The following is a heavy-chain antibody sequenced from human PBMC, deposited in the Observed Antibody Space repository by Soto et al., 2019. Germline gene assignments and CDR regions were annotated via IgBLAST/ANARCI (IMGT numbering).Heavy chain of an antibody. D-gene: IGHD1-20*01. J-gene: IGHJ6*03. Sequence: SETLSLTCAVYGGSFSGYYWSWIRQPPGKGLEWIGEINHSGSTNYNPSLKSRVTISVDTSKNQFSLKLSSVTAADTAVYYCARGQGNWNHYYYHYYYMDVWGKGTTVTVSS. CDR3: ARGQGNWNHYYYHYYYMDV. CDR1: GGSFSGYY. CDR2: INHSGST. V-gene: IGHV4-34*01.